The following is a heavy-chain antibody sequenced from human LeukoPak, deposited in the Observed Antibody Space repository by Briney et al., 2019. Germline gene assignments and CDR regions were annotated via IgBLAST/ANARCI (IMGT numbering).Heavy chain of an antibody. Sequence: ASETLSLTCTVSGGSISSGSYYWSWIRQPAGKGLEWIGRIYTSGSTNYNPSLKSRVTISVDTSKNQFSLKLSSVTAADTAVYYCARLSAAAPGRFDPWGQGTLVTVSS. D-gene: IGHD6-13*01. CDR1: GGSISSGSYY. V-gene: IGHV4-61*02. J-gene: IGHJ5*02. CDR2: IYTSGST. CDR3: ARLSAAAPGRFDP.